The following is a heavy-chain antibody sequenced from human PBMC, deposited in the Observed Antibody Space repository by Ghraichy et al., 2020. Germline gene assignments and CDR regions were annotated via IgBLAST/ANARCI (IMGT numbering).Heavy chain of an antibody. D-gene: IGHD6-19*01. V-gene: IGHV3-23*01. J-gene: IGHJ4*02. CDR1: GFTFSDYA. Sequence: GGSLRLSCAASGFTFSDYAMSWVRQAPGKGLEWVSDISGSGGSTYYADSVKGRFTISRDNPKNTLYLQMKSLRAEDTAVYYCAKGSSGWYASLQGLDYWGQGTLVTVSS. CDR3: AKGSSGWYASLQGLDY. CDR2: ISGSGGST.